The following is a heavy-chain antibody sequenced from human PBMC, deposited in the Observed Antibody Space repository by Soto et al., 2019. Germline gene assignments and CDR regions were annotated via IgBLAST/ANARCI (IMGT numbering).Heavy chain of an antibody. Sequence: GGSLRLSCAASGFTFSSYAMSWVRQAPGKGLEWVSAISGSGGSTYYADSVKGRFTISRDNSKNTLYLQMNSLRAEDTAVYYWAKATATGQGYYYYGMDVWGQGTTVTVSS. V-gene: IGHV3-23*01. CDR1: GFTFSSYA. J-gene: IGHJ6*02. CDR3: AKATATGQGYYYYGMDV. CDR2: ISGSGGST.